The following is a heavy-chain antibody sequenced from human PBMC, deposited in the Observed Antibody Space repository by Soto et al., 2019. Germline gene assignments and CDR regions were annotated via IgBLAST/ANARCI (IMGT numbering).Heavy chain of an antibody. J-gene: IGHJ6*02. CDR3: ARSRRQVVYNGMDV. CDR2: INPNSGGT. CDR1: GYTFTGYY. V-gene: IGHV1-2*02. D-gene: IGHD6-6*01. Sequence: ASVKVSCKASGYTFTGYYMHWVRQAPGQGLEWMGWINPNSGGTNYAQKFQGRVTVTRDTSISTAYMELSRLRSDDTAVYYCARSRRQVVYNGMDVWGQGTTVTVSS.